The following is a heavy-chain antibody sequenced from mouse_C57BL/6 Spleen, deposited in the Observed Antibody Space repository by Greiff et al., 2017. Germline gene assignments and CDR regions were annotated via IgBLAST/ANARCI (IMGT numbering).Heavy chain of an antibody. CDR2: ISSGGSYT. J-gene: IGHJ3*01. Sequence: EVQGVESGGDLVKPGGSLKLSCAASGFTFSSYGMSWVRQTPDKRLEWVATISSGGSYTYYPDSVKGRFTISRDNAKNTLYLQRSSLKSEDTAMYYCARQGFAYWGQGTLVTVSA. CDR1: GFTFSSYG. V-gene: IGHV5-6*01. CDR3: ARQGFAY.